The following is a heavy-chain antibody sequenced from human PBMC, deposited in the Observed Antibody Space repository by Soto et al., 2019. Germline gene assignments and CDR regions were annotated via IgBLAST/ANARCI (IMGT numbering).Heavy chain of an antibody. CDR2: IKSNSDGATT. D-gene: IGHD3-10*01. J-gene: IGHJ4*02. Sequence: VGSLRLSCAASGFTSSDAWMSWVRQAPGKGVEWVGRIKSNSDGATTDYAAPVKGRFTIPRHDSKNTLYLQMNSLRADDTAVYYCAKDLVHGNYFDYWGQGTQVTVSS. CDR3: AKDLVHGNYFDY. V-gene: IGHV3-15*01. CDR1: GFTSSDAW.